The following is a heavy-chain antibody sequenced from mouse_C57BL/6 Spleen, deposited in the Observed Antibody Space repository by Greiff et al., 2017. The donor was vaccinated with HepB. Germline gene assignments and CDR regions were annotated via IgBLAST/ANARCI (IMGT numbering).Heavy chain of an antibody. Sequence: EVKVVESGGGLVKPGGSLKLSCAASGFTFSDYGMHWVRQAPEKGLEWVAYISSGSSTIYYADTVKGRFTISRDNAKNTLFLQMTSLRSEDTAMYYCARPLITTVDWYFDVWGTGTTVTVSS. J-gene: IGHJ1*03. D-gene: IGHD1-1*01. CDR3: ARPLITTVDWYFDV. CDR1: GFTFSDYG. CDR2: ISSGSSTI. V-gene: IGHV5-17*01.